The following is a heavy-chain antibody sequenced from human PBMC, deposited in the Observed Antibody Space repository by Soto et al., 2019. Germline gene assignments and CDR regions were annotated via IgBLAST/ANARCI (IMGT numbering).Heavy chain of an antibody. Sequence: QVQLQESGPGLVKPSETLSLTCTVSGGSISSYYWSWIRQPPGKGLEWIGYIYYSGSTNYNPSLKSRVTISVDTSKNQFSLKLSSVTAADTAVYYCARGGAAAGEASYYYYGMDVWGQGTTVTVSS. J-gene: IGHJ6*02. V-gene: IGHV4-59*01. CDR1: GGSISSYY. CDR3: ARGGAAAGEASYYYYGMDV. D-gene: IGHD6-13*01. CDR2: IYYSGST.